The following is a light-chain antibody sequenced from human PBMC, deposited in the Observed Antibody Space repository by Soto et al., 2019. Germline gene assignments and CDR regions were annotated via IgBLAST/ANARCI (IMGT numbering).Light chain of an antibody. CDR1: NTDVGGYNY. J-gene: IGLJ6*01. V-gene: IGLV2-14*01. CDR3: TSYTPTGALV. CDR2: EVR. Sequence: QSALTQPASVSGSPGQSITVSCTGTNTDVGGYNYVSWYQHRPGKAPRLMIYEVRNRLSGVANRFSGSKSGITASLTISGLQSGDEADYYCTSYTPTGALVFGSGTKLTVL.